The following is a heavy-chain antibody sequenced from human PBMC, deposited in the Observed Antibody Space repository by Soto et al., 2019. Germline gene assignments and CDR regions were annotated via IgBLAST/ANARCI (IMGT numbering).Heavy chain of an antibody. CDR1: GGTFSSYA. CDR3: ARDSKYVDTDYYYYGMDV. CDR2: IIPIFGTA. V-gene: IGHV1-69*13. J-gene: IGHJ6*02. Sequence: ASVKVSCKASGGTFSSYAISWVRQAPGQGLEWMGGIIPIFGTANYAQKFQGRVTITADESTSTAYMELSSLRSEDTAVYYCARDSKYVDTDYYYYGMDVWGQGTTVTVSS. D-gene: IGHD5-18*01.